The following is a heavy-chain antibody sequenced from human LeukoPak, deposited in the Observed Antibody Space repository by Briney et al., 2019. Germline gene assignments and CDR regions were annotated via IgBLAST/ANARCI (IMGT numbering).Heavy chain of an antibody. CDR1: GFTFRSYA. Sequence: GGSLRLSCAASGFTFRSYAMSWVRQAPGRGLEWVLAISGSGTSTYYADSVKGRFTISRDNSKNTLYLQMNSLRAEDTAVYYCEGTYYYDSSDDYWGQGTLVTVSS. CDR2: ISGSGTST. J-gene: IGHJ4*02. V-gene: IGHV3-23*01. CDR3: EGTYYYDSSDDY. D-gene: IGHD3-22*01.